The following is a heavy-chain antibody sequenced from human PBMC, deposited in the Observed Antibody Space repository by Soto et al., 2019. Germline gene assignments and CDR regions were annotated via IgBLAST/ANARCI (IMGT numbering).Heavy chain of an antibody. D-gene: IGHD1-26*01. Sequence: SVKGSCQGSGYTFTSYAIHLGGPAPGQRLEWMGWINAGNGNTKYSQKFQGRVTITRDTSASTAYMELSSLRTEDTAVYYCARTLVGATPADYWGQGTLVTVSS. CDR3: ARTLVGATPADY. CDR1: GYTFTSYA. V-gene: IGHV1-3*01. J-gene: IGHJ4*02. CDR2: INAGNGNT.